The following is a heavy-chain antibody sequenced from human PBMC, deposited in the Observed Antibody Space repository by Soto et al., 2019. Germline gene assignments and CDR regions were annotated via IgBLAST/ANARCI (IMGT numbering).Heavy chain of an antibody. V-gene: IGHV3-53*01. CDR2: IYSGGST. CDR3: AREMYGSGPDYGMDV. Sequence: GGTLRLCCAASGFTVSSNYMSWVRQAPGKGLEWVSVIYSGGSTYYADSVKGRFTISRDNSKNTLYLQMNSLRAEDTAVYYCAREMYGSGPDYGMDVWGQGTTVTVSS. D-gene: IGHD3-10*01. J-gene: IGHJ6*02. CDR1: GFTVSSNY.